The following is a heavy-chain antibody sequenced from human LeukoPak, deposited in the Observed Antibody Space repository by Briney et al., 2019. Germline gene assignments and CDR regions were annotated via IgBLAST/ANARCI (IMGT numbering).Heavy chain of an antibody. Sequence: PSETLSLTCTVSGGSISSYYWSWIRQPPGKGLEWIGYIYYSGSTNYNPSLKSRVTISVDTSKNHFSLKLSSVTAADTAVYYCARDGDPRGYSYDTATQGWFDPWGQGTLVTVSS. V-gene: IGHV4-59*01. CDR2: IYYSGST. J-gene: IGHJ5*02. D-gene: IGHD5-18*01. CDR3: ARDGDPRGYSYDTATQGWFDP. CDR1: GGSISSYY.